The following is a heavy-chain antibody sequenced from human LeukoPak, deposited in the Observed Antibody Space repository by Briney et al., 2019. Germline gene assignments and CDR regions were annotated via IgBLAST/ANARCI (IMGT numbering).Heavy chain of an antibody. Sequence: SETLSLTCIVSSGSINNHYWSWIRQPPGKGLEWIGYIYDSWNTNYNPSLKSRVTISIDTSKNQFSLNLTSVTAADTAVYYCARDQIGYGLDYWGQGILVTVSS. CDR2: IYDSWNT. CDR3: ARDQIGYGLDY. D-gene: IGHD5-18*01. V-gene: IGHV4-59*11. CDR1: SGSINNHY. J-gene: IGHJ4*02.